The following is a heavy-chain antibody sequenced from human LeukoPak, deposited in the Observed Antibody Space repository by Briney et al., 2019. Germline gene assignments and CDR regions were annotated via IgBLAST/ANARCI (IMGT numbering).Heavy chain of an antibody. V-gene: IGHV1-69*13. J-gene: IGHJ4*02. D-gene: IGHD3-22*01. Sequence: SVKVSCKASGGTFSSYAISWVRQAPGQGLEWMGGIIPIFGTANYAQKFQGRVTITADESTSTAYMELSSLRSEDTAVYYCARGGYYYDSSGYYYFDYWGQGTLVTVSS. CDR1: GGTFSSYA. CDR2: IIPIFGTA. CDR3: ARGGYYYDSSGYYYFDY.